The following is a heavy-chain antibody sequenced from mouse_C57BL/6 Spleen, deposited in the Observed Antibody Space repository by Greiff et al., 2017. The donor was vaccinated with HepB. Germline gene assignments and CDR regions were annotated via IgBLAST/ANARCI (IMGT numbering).Heavy chain of an antibody. J-gene: IGHJ2*01. CDR1: GYSITSGYY. CDR2: ISYDGSN. CDR3: AREAGRGFDY. Sequence: EVKLQESGPGLVKPSQSLSLTCSVTGYSITSGYYWNWIRQFPGNKLEWMGYISYDGSNNYNPSLKNRISITRDTSKNQFFLKLNSVTTEDTATYYCAREAGRGFDYWGQGTTLTVSS. D-gene: IGHD3-3*01. V-gene: IGHV3-6*01.